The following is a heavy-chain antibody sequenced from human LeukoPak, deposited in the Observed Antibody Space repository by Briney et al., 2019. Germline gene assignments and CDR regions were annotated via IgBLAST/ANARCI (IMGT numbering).Heavy chain of an antibody. CDR3: ASRALAVAGSYYYGMDF. J-gene: IGHJ6*02. Sequence: ASVKVSCKATGYTFTSYAMNWVRQAPGQGLEWMGRINTNTGNPTYAQGFTGRFVFSLDTSVSTAYLQISSLKAEDTAVYYCASRALAVAGSYYYGMDFWGQGSTVTVSS. CDR1: GYTFTSYA. V-gene: IGHV7-4-1*02. D-gene: IGHD6-19*01. CDR2: INTNTGNP.